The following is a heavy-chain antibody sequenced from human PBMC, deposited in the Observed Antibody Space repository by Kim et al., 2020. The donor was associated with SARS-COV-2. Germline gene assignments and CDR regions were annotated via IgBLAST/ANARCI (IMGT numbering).Heavy chain of an antibody. J-gene: IGHJ5*02. V-gene: IGHV7-4-1*02. CDR3: ARSGSSSRGWFDP. D-gene: IGHD6-13*01. Sequence: ARGFTGRFVISLDTSVSTAHLQISSLKAEDTAVYYCARSGSSSRGWFDPWGQGTLVTVSS.